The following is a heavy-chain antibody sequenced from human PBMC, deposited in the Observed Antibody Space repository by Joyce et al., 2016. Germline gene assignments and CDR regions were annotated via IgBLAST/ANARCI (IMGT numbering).Heavy chain of an antibody. D-gene: IGHD6-25*01. CDR2: ISYDGIYK. CDR3: AKILTSTYSSGWFLDY. CDR1: GLTLSNYG. J-gene: IGHJ4*02. V-gene: IGHV3-30*18. Sequence: QVQLVESGGGVVQPGRSLRLSCAASGLTLSNYGVHWVRQAPGKGLEWVAVISYDGIYKYYEYSVKGRFTISRDNSKNTVFLEMNSLRTEDTAVYYCAKILTSTYSSGWFLDYWGQRTLVTVSS.